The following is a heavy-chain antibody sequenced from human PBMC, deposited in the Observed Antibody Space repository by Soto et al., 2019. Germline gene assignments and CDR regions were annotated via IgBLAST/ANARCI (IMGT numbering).Heavy chain of an antibody. V-gene: IGHV4-4*07. Sequence: ESLSLDCTVPVGSISSYYWSWIRQPAGKGLEWIGRVYASGSTNYNPSLKSRVTMSVDTSKNQFSLKLSSVTAADTAFYYCARELNIAARPDWFDPWGQGTQVTVSS. CDR3: ARELNIAARPDWFDP. D-gene: IGHD6-6*01. CDR1: VGSISSYY. CDR2: VYASGST. J-gene: IGHJ5*02.